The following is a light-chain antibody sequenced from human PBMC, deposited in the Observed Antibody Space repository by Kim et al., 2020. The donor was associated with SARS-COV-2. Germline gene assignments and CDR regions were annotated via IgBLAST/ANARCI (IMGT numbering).Light chain of an antibody. V-gene: IGKV3-20*01. CDR1: QTVRSRY. Sequence: EIVLTQSPGTLSLSPGERATLSCRASQTVRSRYLAWYQQKPGQAPRLLIYGASTRATGIPDRFSGSGSETDFTLNISRLEPEDFAVYYCQQYGTSRTFGQGTKVEIK. CDR3: QQYGTSRT. J-gene: IGKJ1*01. CDR2: GAS.